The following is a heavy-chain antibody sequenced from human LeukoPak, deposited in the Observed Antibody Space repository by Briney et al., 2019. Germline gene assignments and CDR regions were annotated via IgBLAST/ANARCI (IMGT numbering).Heavy chain of an antibody. Sequence: SETLSLTCTVSGGSISSYYWSWIRQPPGKGLEWIGYIYYSGSTNYNPSLKSRVTISVDTSKNQFSLKLSSVAAADTAVYYCARVAAAGTSPLYYYYGMDVWGQGTTVTVSS. J-gene: IGHJ6*02. D-gene: IGHD6-13*01. CDR2: IYYSGST. CDR3: ARVAAAGTSPLYYYYGMDV. V-gene: IGHV4-59*08. CDR1: GGSISSYY.